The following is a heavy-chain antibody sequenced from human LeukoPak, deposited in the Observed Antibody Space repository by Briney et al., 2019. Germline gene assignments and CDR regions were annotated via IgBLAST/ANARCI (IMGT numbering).Heavy chain of an antibody. J-gene: IGHJ4*02. D-gene: IGHD6-13*01. V-gene: IGHV3-23*01. CDR1: GFTFSSYA. CDR3: ARIGYSSSSLDY. CDR2: ISGSGGST. Sequence: PGGSLRLSCAASGFTFSSYAMSWVRQAPGKGLEWVSAISGSGGSTYYADSVKGRLTISRDNAKNSLFLQMNSLRAEDTAVYYCARIGYSSSSLDYWGQGTLVTVSS.